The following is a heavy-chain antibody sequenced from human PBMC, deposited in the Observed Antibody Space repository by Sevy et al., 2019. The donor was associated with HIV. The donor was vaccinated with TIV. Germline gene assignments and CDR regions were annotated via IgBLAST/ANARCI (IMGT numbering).Heavy chain of an antibody. J-gene: IGHJ6*03. CDR3: ARGGGIAQHYYYYYMDV. CDR1: GGTFSSYA. Sequence: ASVKVSCKASGGTFSSYAISWVRQAPGQGLEWMGGIIPIFGTANYAQKFQGRVTITADESTSTAYMELSSLRFEDTAVYYCARGGGIAQHYYYYYMDVWGKGTTVTVSS. V-gene: IGHV1-69*13. D-gene: IGHD6-13*01. CDR2: IIPIFGTA.